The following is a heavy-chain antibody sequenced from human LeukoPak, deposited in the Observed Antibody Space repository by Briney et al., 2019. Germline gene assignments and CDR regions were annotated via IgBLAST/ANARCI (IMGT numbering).Heavy chain of an antibody. CDR3: ARGNVVAALNWFDR. D-gene: IGHD2-15*01. CDR2: IIPIFGTA. CDR1: LGTFSSYA. V-gene: IGHV1-69*01. J-gene: IGHJ5*02. Sequence: AASVKVSCKPSLGTFSSYAISWVRQAPGQGLEWMGGIIPIFGTANYAQKFQGRVTITADESTSTAYMELSRLTSVATAVYYCARGNVVAALNWFDRWGQGTLVTVSS.